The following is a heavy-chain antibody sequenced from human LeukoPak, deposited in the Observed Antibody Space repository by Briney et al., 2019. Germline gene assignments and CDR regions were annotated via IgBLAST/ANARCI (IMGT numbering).Heavy chain of an antibody. CDR2: INHSGST. D-gene: IGHD6-13*01. J-gene: IGHJ4*02. CDR1: GGSFSGYY. V-gene: IGHV4-34*01. Sequence: KSSETLSLTCAVYGGSFSGYYWSWIRQPPGKGLEWIGEINHSGSTNYNPSLKSRVTISVDTSKNQFSLKLSSVTAADTAVYYCARGPLGYSSSWYGYWGQGTLVTVSS. CDR3: ARGPLGYSSSWYGY.